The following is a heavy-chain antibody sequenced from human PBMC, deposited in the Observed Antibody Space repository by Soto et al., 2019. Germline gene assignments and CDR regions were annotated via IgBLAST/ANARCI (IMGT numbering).Heavy chain of an antibody. Sequence: ASVKVSCKXSGYTFTGYYMHWVRQAPGQGLEWMGWINPNSGGTNYAQKFQGRVTMTRDTSISTAYMELSRLRSDDTAVYYRARGVTESSADFDYWGQGTLVTVSS. CDR3: ARGVTESSADFDY. J-gene: IGHJ4*02. CDR2: INPNSGGT. D-gene: IGHD6-6*01. CDR1: GYTFTGYY. V-gene: IGHV1-2*02.